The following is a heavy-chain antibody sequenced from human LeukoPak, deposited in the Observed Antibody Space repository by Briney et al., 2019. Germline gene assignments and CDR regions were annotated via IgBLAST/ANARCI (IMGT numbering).Heavy chain of an antibody. Sequence: GGSLRLSCAASGFTFSSYGMHWVRQAPGKGLEWVAFIRYDGSNKYYADSVKGRFTISRDNSKNTLYLQMNSLRAEDTAVYYCARVLRYFDAPFDYWGQGTLVTVSS. CDR3: ARVLRYFDAPFDY. J-gene: IGHJ4*02. D-gene: IGHD3-9*01. CDR1: GFTFSSYG. V-gene: IGHV3-30*02. CDR2: IRYDGSNK.